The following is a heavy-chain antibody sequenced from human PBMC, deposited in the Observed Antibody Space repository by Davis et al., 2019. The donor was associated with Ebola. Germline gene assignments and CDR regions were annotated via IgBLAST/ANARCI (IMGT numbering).Heavy chain of an antibody. J-gene: IGHJ5*02. CDR1: ADSISNYY. D-gene: IGHD1-26*01. V-gene: IGHV4-4*07. CDR3: ARYSGTFGWLDP. CDR2: IYTSGST. Sequence: MPSETLSLTCTVSADSISNYYWNWIRQSAGKGLEWIGHIYTSGSTTYNPSLKSRVTMSIDTSKNQFYLELASVTAADTAVYFCARYSGTFGWLDPWGQGTLVTVSS.